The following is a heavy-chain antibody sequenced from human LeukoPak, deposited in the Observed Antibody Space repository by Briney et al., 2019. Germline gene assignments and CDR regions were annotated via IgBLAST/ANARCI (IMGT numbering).Heavy chain of an antibody. V-gene: IGHV3-7*04. CDR2: IKQVGSEK. Sequence: RLSXAGSGFTFNNXXMTWVRQAPXKGLEWVANIKQVGSEKHYVDSVKGRFTISRDNPDNSLFLQMNSLRAEDTAVYYCARTYFQDKXGYRXLXLWG. CDR3: ARTYFQDKXGYRXLXL. CDR1: GFTFNNXX. D-gene: IGHD3-22*01. J-gene: IGHJ2*01.